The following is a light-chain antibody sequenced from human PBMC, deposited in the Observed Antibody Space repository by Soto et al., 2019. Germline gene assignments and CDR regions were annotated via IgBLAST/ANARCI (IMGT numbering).Light chain of an antibody. Sequence: QSVLTQPASVSGSPGQSITISCTGTSSGVGGYNYVSWYQHHPGKAPKLMIFDVSNRPSGVSNRFSGSKSGTTASLTISGLQPEDEADYYCSSYTTRNPRQIVFGTGNKVTVL. CDR1: SSGVGGYNY. CDR2: DVS. J-gene: IGLJ1*01. CDR3: SSYTTRNPRQIV. V-gene: IGLV2-14*03.